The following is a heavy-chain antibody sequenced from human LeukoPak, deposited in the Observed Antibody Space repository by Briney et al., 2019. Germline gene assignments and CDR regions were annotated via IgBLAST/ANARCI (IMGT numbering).Heavy chain of an antibody. CDR1: GGSISSSSYY. CDR2: IYYSGST. D-gene: IGHD1-26*01. CDR3: ARAPQGSSRRGWYDP. V-gene: IGHV4-39*01. J-gene: IGHJ5*01. Sequence: LETLSLTCTVSGGSISSSSYYWGWIRQPPGKGLEGIGSIYYSGSTYYNPSLKSRVTISVDTSKNQFSLKLSSVTAADTAVYYCARAPQGSSRRGWYDPSGQGNLVTVSS.